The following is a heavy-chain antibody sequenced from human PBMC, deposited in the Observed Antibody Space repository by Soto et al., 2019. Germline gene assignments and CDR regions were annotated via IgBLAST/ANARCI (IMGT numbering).Heavy chain of an antibody. J-gene: IGHJ4*02. CDR1: SGSITTGNW. D-gene: IGHD1-1*01. CDR3: ARRQEGNPY. CDR2: IYHSGIT. V-gene: IGHV4-4*02. Sequence: QVQLQESGPGLVKPSGTLSLTCAVSSGSITTGNWWSWVRQPPGKGLEWIGEIYHSGITNYNPSRRGGVTNTVDSTKKLSSGGLTFGTPAHPAVYFYARRQEGNPYRGGGTLVTVPS.